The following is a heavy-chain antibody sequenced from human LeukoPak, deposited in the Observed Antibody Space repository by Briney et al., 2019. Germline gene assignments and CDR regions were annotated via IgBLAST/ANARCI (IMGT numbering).Heavy chain of an antibody. CDR3: ARVLEPPPYYDLWSGLDY. Sequence: GASVKVSCKASGYTFTGYYMHWVRQAPGQGLEWMGWINPNSGGTNYAQKFQGRVTMTRDTSISTAYMELSRLRSDDTAVYYCARVLEPPPYYDLWSGLDYWGQGTLVTVSS. CDR1: GYTFTGYY. V-gene: IGHV1-2*02. D-gene: IGHD3-3*01. J-gene: IGHJ4*02. CDR2: INPNSGGT.